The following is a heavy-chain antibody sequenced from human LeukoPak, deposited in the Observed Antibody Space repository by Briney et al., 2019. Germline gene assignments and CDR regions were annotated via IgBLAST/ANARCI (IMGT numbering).Heavy chain of an antibody. Sequence: PGGSLRLSCAASGFIFSSYWMHWVRQAPGKGLVWVSRINSDGSSTNYADSVKGRFTISRDNAKNTLYLQMNSLRAEDSAVYYCATTGNLAVAGASWGQGTLVTVSS. J-gene: IGHJ5*02. CDR1: GFIFSSYW. CDR2: INSDGSST. V-gene: IGHV3-74*01. D-gene: IGHD6-19*01. CDR3: ATTGNLAVAGAS.